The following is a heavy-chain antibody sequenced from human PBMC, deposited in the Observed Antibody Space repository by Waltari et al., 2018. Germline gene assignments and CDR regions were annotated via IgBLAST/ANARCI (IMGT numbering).Heavy chain of an antibody. Sequence: QVQLQESGPGLVKPSEALSLTCAVSAYSISSTYCWGWIRQPPGKGREWIGRICHSGATYYSPSLKSRVSISVDTSKNQFSLKLSSVTAADTAVYYCARESSATDYYMDVWGKGTTVTVSS. CDR3: ARESSATDYYMDV. CDR2: ICHSGAT. V-gene: IGHV4-38-2*02. D-gene: IGHD5-12*01. J-gene: IGHJ6*03. CDR1: AYSISSTYC.